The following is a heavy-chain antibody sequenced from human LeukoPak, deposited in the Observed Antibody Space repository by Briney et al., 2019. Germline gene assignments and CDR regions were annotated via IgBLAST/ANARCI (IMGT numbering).Heavy chain of an antibody. J-gene: IGHJ6*03. CDR1: GYSFTNYG. V-gene: IGHV1-18*01. D-gene: IGHD6-25*01. CDR2: ISPYNGNT. Sequence: ASVKVSCKASGYSFTNYGITWVRQAPGQGLEWMGWISPYNGNTNYAQKLQGRVTMTRDTSTSTAYMELRSLRSDDTAVYYCARGAASPDYYYYMDVWGKGTTVTVSS. CDR3: ARGAASPDYYYYMDV.